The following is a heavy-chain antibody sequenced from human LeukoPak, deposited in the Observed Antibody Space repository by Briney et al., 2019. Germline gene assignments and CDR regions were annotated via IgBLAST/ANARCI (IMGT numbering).Heavy chain of an antibody. CDR1: GFTFSSYE. CDR3: AREGPGSSGYYYVFDY. V-gene: IGHV3-48*03. Sequence: PGGSLRLSCAASGFTFSSYEMNWVRQAPGKGLEWVSYISSSGSTIYYADSVKGRFTISRDNAKNSLYLQMNSLRAEDTAVYYCAREGPGSSGYYYVFDYWGQGTLVTVSS. D-gene: IGHD3-22*01. CDR2: ISSSGSTI. J-gene: IGHJ4*02.